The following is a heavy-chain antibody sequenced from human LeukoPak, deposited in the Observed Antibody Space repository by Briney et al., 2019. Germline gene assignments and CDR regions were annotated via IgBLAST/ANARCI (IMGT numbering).Heavy chain of an antibody. D-gene: IGHD5-18*01. V-gene: IGHV3-53*01. CDR2: LYIGGNT. CDR1: GLTVSSNY. Sequence: PGGSLRLSCAASGLTVSSNYMNWVRQAPGKGLEWVSALYIGGNTYYADSVRGRFTISRDNSKNTLYLQMNSLRAEDTAIYYCTKAAGYNYGQYWGQGTLVTVSS. J-gene: IGHJ4*02. CDR3: TKAAGYNYGQY.